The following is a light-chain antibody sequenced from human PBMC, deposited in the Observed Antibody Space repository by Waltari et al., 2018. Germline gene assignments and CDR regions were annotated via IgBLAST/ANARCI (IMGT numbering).Light chain of an antibody. CDR2: TNN. J-gene: IGLJ2*01. Sequence: QSVLPQPPSASGNPGQSVTLSCSGSSSNIGKNIVNWFQQVPGTAPKLVIYTNNQRPSGVPDRFSGSKSGTSASLAISGLQSEDEADYYCAAWDDRLISVVFGGGTKLTVL. CDR1: SSNIGKNI. CDR3: AAWDDRLISVV. V-gene: IGLV1-44*01.